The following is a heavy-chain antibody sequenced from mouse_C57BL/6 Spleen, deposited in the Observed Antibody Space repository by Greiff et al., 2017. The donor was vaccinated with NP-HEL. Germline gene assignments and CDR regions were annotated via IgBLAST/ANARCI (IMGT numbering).Heavy chain of an antibody. Sequence: DVQLQESGPGLVKPSQSLSLTCSVTGYSITSGYYWNWIRQFPGNKLEWMGYISYDGSNNYNPSLKNRISITRDTSKNQFFLKLNSVTTEDTATYYCARGITTVVAYFDYWGQGTTLTVSS. CDR1: GYSITSGYY. CDR3: ARGITTVVAYFDY. J-gene: IGHJ2*01. CDR2: ISYDGSN. D-gene: IGHD1-1*01. V-gene: IGHV3-6*01.